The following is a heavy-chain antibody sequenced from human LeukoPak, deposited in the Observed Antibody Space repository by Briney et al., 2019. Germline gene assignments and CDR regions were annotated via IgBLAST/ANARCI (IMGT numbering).Heavy chain of an antibody. Sequence: SETLSLTCAVHGGSFSGYYWSWIRQPAGKGLEWIGRIYTSGSTNYNPSLKSRVTISVDTSKNQFSLKLSSVTAADTAVYYCASGGRVDTAPFDYWGQGTLVTVSS. J-gene: IGHJ4*02. CDR2: IYTSGST. V-gene: IGHV4-59*10. D-gene: IGHD5-18*01. CDR1: GGSFSGYY. CDR3: ASGGRVDTAPFDY.